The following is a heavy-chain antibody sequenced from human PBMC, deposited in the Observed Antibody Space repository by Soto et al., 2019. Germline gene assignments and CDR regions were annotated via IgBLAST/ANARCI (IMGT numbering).Heavy chain of an antibody. V-gene: IGHV4-30-4*01. Sequence: SETLSLTCTVSGGSISSGDYYWSWIRQPPGKGLEWIGYIYYSGSTYYNPSLKSRVTISVDTSKNQFSLKLSSVTAADTAVYYCARGDYVWGSYRNFDPWGQGTLVTVSS. CDR1: GGSISSGDYY. D-gene: IGHD3-16*02. CDR3: ARGDYVWGSYRNFDP. CDR2: IYYSGST. J-gene: IGHJ5*02.